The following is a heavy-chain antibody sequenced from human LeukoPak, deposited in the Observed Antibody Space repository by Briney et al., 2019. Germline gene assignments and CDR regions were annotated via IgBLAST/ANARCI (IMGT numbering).Heavy chain of an antibody. CDR1: GFTFSSYS. D-gene: IGHD4-17*01. J-gene: IGHJ4*02. CDR3: AKDSGDYAGCFDY. CDR2: ISSSSSYI. V-gene: IGHV3-21*04. Sequence: PGGSLRLSCAASGFTFSSYSMNWVRQAPGKGLEWVSSISSSSSYIYYADSVKGRFTISRDNAKNSLYLQMNSLRAEDTAVYYCAKDSGDYAGCFDYWGQGTLVTVSS.